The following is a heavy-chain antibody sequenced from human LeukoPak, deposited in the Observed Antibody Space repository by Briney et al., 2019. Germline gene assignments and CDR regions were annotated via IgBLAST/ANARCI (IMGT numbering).Heavy chain of an antibody. D-gene: IGHD3-10*01. V-gene: IGHV4-34*01. CDR3: ARRMKFGEI. CDR2: INHSGST. J-gene: IGHJ4*02. Sequence: SETLSLTCAVYGGSFSGYYWSWIRQPPGKGLEWIGEINHSGSTNYNPSLKGRVTISVDTSKNQFSLKLSPVTAADTAVYYCARRMKFGEIWGQGPLVTVSS. CDR1: GGSFSGYY.